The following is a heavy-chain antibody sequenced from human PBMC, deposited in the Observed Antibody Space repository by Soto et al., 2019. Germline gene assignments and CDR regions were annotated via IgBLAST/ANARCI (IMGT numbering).Heavy chain of an antibody. CDR1: GGTFSSYA. CDR2: IIPIFGTA. Sequence: VASVKVSCKASGGTFSSYAISWVRQAPGQGLEWMGGIIPIFGTANYAQKFQGRVTITADKSTSTAYMELSSLRSEDTAVYYCARDLFYSNYQGEAYYYYGMDVWGQGTTVTVSS. D-gene: IGHD4-4*01. V-gene: IGHV1-69*06. J-gene: IGHJ6*02. CDR3: ARDLFYSNYQGEAYYYYGMDV.